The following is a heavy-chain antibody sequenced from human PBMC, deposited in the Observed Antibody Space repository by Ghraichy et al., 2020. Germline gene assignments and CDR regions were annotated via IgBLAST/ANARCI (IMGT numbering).Heavy chain of an antibody. CDR3: ARDFFSSITSPNYYYGTDL. D-gene: IGHD1-14*01. CDR2: INPNTADT. V-gene: IGHV1-2*06. Sequence: ASVKVSCKASGSTFTAYYIHWVRQAPGQGLELMGRINPNTADTKYAQKFQGRVTMTRDTSIDTAYMDLSSLRSDDTAVYYCARDFFSSITSPNYYYGTDLWGQGTAVTVSS. J-gene: IGHJ6*02. CDR1: GSTFTAYY.